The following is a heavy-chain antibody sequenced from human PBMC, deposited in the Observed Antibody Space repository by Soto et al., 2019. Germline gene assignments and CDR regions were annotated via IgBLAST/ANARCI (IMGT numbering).Heavy chain of an antibody. CDR3: ARSGIVGATGAFDI. Sequence: GGSLRLSCAASGFTFSSYWMHWVRQAPGKGLVWVSRINSDGSSTSYADSVKGRFTISRDNAKNTLYLQMNSLRAEDAAVYDCARSGIVGATGAFDIWGQGTMVTVSS. CDR2: INSDGSST. CDR1: GFTFSSYW. V-gene: IGHV3-74*01. J-gene: IGHJ3*02. D-gene: IGHD1-26*01.